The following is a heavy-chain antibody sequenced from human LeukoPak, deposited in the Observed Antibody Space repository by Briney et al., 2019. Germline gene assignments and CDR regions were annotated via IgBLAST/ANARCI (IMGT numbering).Heavy chain of an antibody. CDR1: GGSFSGYY. J-gene: IGHJ4*02. D-gene: IGHD4-11*01. Sequence: PSETLSLTCAVYGGSFSGYYWSWIRQPPGKGLEWIGEINHSGSTNYNTSLKSRVTISVDTSKNQFSLKLSSVTAADTAVYYCAREPHTVTTSRAVDYWGQGTLVTVSS. CDR3: AREPHTVTTSRAVDY. CDR2: INHSGST. V-gene: IGHV4-34*01.